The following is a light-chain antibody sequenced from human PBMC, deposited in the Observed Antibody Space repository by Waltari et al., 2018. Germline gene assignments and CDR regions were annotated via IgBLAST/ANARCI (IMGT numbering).Light chain of an antibody. CDR2: RND. Sequence: QSVLTQPPSASGTPGQRVPISCSGTTSNLEHNVVNWYQQVPGTAPKLLIYRNDLRPSGVPDRFSASKSGTSASLAISGLQSEDEAEYYCASWDDSLNGHWVFGGGTKVTVL. CDR1: TSNLEHNV. CDR3: ASWDDSLNGHWV. J-gene: IGLJ3*02. V-gene: IGLV1-44*01.